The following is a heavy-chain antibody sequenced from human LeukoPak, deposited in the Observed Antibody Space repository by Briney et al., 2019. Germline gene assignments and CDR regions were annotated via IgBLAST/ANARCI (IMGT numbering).Heavy chain of an antibody. V-gene: IGHV5-51*01. J-gene: IGHJ4*02. CDR2: IWPGDSDT. CDR1: GYSFSTYW. Sequence: GESLKISCKGPGYSFSTYWIGWVRQMPGKGLEWMGIIWPGDSDTRYSPSFQGQVTISADKSISTAYLQWSSLKASDTAMYYCARTYYRKNYYFDYWGQGTLVTVSS. CDR3: ARTYYRKNYYFDY. D-gene: IGHD1-26*01.